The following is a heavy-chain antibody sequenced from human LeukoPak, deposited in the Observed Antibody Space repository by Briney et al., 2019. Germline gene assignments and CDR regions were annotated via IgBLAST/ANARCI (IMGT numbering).Heavy chain of an antibody. CDR3: SGHSSGWYAD. Sequence: PGGSPRLSCSASGLTFSSYAMHWVXQAPGKGLEYVSAISSTGTYTYYADSVRGRFTISRDNSKNTLYLQMSSLRADDTAVYYCSGHSSGWYADWGQGTLVTVSS. D-gene: IGHD6-19*01. J-gene: IGHJ4*02. CDR1: GLTFSSYA. V-gene: IGHV3-64D*09. CDR2: ISSTGTYT.